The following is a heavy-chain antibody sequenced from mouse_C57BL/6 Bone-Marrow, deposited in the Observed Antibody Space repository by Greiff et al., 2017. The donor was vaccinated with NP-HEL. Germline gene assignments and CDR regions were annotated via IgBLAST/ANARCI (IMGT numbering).Heavy chain of an antibody. CDR1: GFTFSDYY. D-gene: IGHD1-1*01. CDR2: INYDGSST. J-gene: IGHJ1*03. V-gene: IGHV5-16*01. Sequence: EVMLVESEGGLVQPGSSMKLSCTASGFTFSDYYMAWVRQVPEKGLEWVANINYDGSSTYYLDSLKSRFIISRDNAKNILYLQMSSLKSEDTATYYCARTDYGSSYENWYFDVWGTGTTVTVSS. CDR3: ARTDYGSSYENWYFDV.